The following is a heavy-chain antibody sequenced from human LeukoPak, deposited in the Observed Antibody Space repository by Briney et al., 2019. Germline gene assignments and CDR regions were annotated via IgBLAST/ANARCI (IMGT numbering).Heavy chain of an antibody. CDR3: ARGDYYDFWSGYSFDY. CDR2: IYTSGST. V-gene: IGHV4-61*02. D-gene: IGHD3-3*01. J-gene: IGHJ4*02. CDR1: GGSISSGSYY. Sequence: SETLSLTCTVSGGSISSGSYYWSWIRQPAGKGLEWIGRIYTSGSTNYNPSLKSRVTISVDTSKNQFSLKLSSVTAADTAVYYCARGDYYDFWSGYSFDYWGQGTLVTVSS.